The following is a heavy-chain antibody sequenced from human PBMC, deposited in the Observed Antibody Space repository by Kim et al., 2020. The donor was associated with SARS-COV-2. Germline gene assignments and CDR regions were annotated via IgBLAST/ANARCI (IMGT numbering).Heavy chain of an antibody. CDR3: APQFLPVVVPAAGLSGYYYYGMDV. CDR2: ISGSGGST. V-gene: IGHV3-23*01. Sequence: GGSLRLSCAASGFTFSSYAMSWVRQAPGKGLEWVSAISGSGGSTYYADSVKGRFTISRDNSKNTLYLQMNSLRAEDTAVYYCAPQFLPVVVPAAGLSGYYYYGMDVWGQGTTVTVSS. D-gene: IGHD2-2*01. J-gene: IGHJ6*02. CDR1: GFTFSSYA.